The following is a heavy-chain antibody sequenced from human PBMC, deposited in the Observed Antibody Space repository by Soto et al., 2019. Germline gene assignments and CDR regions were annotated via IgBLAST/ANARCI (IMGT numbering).Heavy chain of an antibody. CDR2: IYWDDDN. CDR1: AFSLSTSGVG. Sequence: QITLKESGPTLVKPTQTLTLTCTFSAFSLSTSGVGVGWIRQPPGKALEWLTFIYWDDDNRYSPSLKSRLTITKDTSKNQVVLTMTNMDPVDTATYYCARLVAAGITYYFDSWGQGTLVTVSS. CDR3: ARLVAAGITYYFDS. D-gene: IGHD2-21*01. J-gene: IGHJ4*02. V-gene: IGHV2-5*02.